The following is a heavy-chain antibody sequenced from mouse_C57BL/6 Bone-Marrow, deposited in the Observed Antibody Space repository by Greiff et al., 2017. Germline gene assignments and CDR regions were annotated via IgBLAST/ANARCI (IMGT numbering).Heavy chain of an antibody. D-gene: IGHD2-3*01. CDR2: ISDVGSYT. Sequence: EVQLVESGGGLVKPGGSLKLSCAASGFTFSSYAMSWVRQTPDKRLEWVATISDVGSYTYYPDNVKGRFTISRDNAKNNLYLQMSHLKSEDTAMYYCAREDGYYWFAYWGQGTLVTVSA. V-gene: IGHV5-4*01. CDR3: AREDGYYWFAY. CDR1: GFTFSSYA. J-gene: IGHJ3*01.